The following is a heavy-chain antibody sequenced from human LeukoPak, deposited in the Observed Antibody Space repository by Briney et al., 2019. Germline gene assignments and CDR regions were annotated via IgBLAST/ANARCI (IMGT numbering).Heavy chain of an antibody. CDR1: GYTFTSYD. J-gene: IGHJ6*02. CDR2: MNPNSGNT. V-gene: IGHV1-8*01. Sequence: ASVKVSCKASGYTFTSYDINWVRQATGQGLEWMGWMNPNSGNTGYAQKFQGRVTMTRNTSISTAYMELSSPRSEDTAVYYCARSAKVYYDFWSGYYFSYYYGMDVWGQGTTVTVSS. D-gene: IGHD3-3*01. CDR3: ARSAKVYYDFWSGYYFSYYYGMDV.